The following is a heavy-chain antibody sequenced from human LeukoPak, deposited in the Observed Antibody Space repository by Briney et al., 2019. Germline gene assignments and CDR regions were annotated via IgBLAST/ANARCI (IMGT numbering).Heavy chain of an antibody. D-gene: IGHD5-18*01. CDR1: GFTFSSYS. CDR3: ARVYYTAMVDFDY. Sequence: GGSLRLSCAASGFTFSSYSMNWVRQAPGKGLEWVSSISSSSSYIYYADSVKGRFTISRDNAKNSLYLQMNSLRAEDTAVYYCARVYYTAMVDFDYWGPGTLVTGSS. V-gene: IGHV3-21*01. CDR2: ISSSSSYI. J-gene: IGHJ4*02.